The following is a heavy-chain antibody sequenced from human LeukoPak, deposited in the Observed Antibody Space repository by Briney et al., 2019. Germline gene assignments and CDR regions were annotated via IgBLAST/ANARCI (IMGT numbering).Heavy chain of an antibody. CDR1: GGTFSSYA. V-gene: IGHV1-69*01. D-gene: IGHD3-10*01. Sequence: SVKVSCKASGGTFSSYAISWVRQAPGQGLEWMGGIIPIFGTANYAQKFQGRVTITADESTSTAYMELSSLRSEDTAMYYCAIAGITMVRGVNWFDPWGQGTLVTVSS. CDR3: AIAGITMVRGVNWFDP. J-gene: IGHJ5*02. CDR2: IIPIFGTA.